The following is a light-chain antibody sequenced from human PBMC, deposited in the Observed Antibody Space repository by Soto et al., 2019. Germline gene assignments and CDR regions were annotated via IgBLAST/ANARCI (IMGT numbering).Light chain of an antibody. CDR1: QAITDY. CDR3: QQYESLPWT. CDR2: DAS. Sequence: DIQMTQSPTSLSAFVGDRVTITCQASQAITDYLNWYQQKPGEVPKLLIYDASNLETGVPSRFSGSGSGTDFTFTISSLQPEDIATYYCQQYESLPWTFGQGTKVDI. V-gene: IGKV1-33*01. J-gene: IGKJ1*01.